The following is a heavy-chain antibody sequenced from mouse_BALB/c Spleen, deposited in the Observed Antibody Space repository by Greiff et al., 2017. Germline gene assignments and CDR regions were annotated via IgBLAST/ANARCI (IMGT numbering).Heavy chain of an antibody. CDR1: GFNIKDTY. V-gene: IGHV14-3*02. D-gene: IGHD4-1*01. CDR2: IDPANGNT. Sequence: VQLKQSGAELVKPGASVKLSCTASGFNIKDTYMHWVKQRPEQGLEWIGRIDPANGNTKYDPKFQGKATITADTSSNTAYLQLSSLTSEDTAVYYCARWDDGWDAMDYWGQGTSVTVSS. CDR3: ARWDDGWDAMDY. J-gene: IGHJ4*01.